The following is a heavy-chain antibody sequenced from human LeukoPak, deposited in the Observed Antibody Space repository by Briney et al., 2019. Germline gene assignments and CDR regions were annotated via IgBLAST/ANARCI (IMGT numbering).Heavy chain of an antibody. CDR1: GFTFSTYS. D-gene: IGHD1-26*01. Sequence: KAGGSLRLSCVDSGFTFSTYSMNWVRQAPGKGLEWVSSISSSSSYIYYADSVKGRFTISRENAKNSLYLQMNNLRAEDTAVYYCSTLVGAIRDIWGQGTMVTVSS. CDR3: STLVGAIRDI. J-gene: IGHJ3*02. CDR2: ISSSSSYI. V-gene: IGHV3-21*04.